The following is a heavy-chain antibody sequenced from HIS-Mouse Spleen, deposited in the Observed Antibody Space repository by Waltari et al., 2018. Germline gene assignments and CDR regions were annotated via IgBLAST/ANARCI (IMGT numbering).Heavy chain of an antibody. Sequence: QLQLQESGPGLVKPSAHLSLTCTVSGASISSSSYYCGWIRQPPGKGLEWIGSIYYSGSPYYNPSLKSRVTISVDTSKNQFSLKLSSVTAADTAVYYCAREIPYSSSWYDWYFDLWGRGTLVTVSS. D-gene: IGHD6-13*01. CDR2: IYYSGSP. CDR3: AREIPYSSSWYDWYFDL. V-gene: IGHV4-39*07. CDR1: GASISSSSYY. J-gene: IGHJ2*01.